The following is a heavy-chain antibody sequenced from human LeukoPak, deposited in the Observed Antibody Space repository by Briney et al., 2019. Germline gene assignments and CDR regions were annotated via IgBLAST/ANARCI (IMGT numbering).Heavy chain of an antibody. Sequence: GGSLRLSCAASGFSDAWMNWVRQAPGKGLEWVSYISSSSSTIYYADSVKGRFTISRDNAKNSLYLQMNSLRAEDTAVYYCARQYYYDSSGYYSTWPIDYWGQGTLVTVSS. CDR1: GFSDAW. CDR2: ISSSSSTI. V-gene: IGHV3-48*01. D-gene: IGHD3-22*01. CDR3: ARQYYYDSSGYYSTWPIDY. J-gene: IGHJ4*02.